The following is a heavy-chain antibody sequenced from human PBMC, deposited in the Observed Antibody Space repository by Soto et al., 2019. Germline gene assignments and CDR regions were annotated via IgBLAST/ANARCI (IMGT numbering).Heavy chain of an antibody. Sequence: ASVKVSCKASGYTFVRYGSTWVRQAPGQGLEWMGWISAYNDYTNYAQKLQGRVTMTTDTSTSTVYMELRSLRSDDTAVYYCARGGYYDKVWGKMNYYGLDVWGQGTTVTVSS. D-gene: IGHD3-16*01. CDR1: GYTFVRYG. CDR3: ARGGYYDKVWGKMNYYGLDV. V-gene: IGHV1-18*01. CDR2: ISAYNDYT. J-gene: IGHJ6*02.